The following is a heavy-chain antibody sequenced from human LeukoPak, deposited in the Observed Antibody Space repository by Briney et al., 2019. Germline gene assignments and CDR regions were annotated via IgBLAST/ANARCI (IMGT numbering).Heavy chain of an antibody. CDR2: IYHSGST. CDR3: ADSKSNHLLH. D-gene: IGHD1-14*01. CDR1: GGSISSGGYS. V-gene: IGHV4-30-2*01. J-gene: IGHJ4*02. Sequence: NPSETLSLTCAVSGGSISSGGYSWSWIRQPPGKGLEWIGYIYHSGSTNYNPSLKSRVTISVDKSKNQFSLNLSSVTAADTAVYYCADSKSNHLLHWGQGALVTVSS.